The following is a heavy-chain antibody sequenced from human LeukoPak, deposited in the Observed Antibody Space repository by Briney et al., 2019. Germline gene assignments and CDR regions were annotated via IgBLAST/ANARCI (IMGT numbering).Heavy chain of an antibody. Sequence: GRSLRLSCAASGFTFSSYSMNWVRQAPGKGLEWVSSISSSSSYIYYADSVKGRFTISRDNAKNSLYLQMNSLRAEDTAVYYCAGSYYDFWSGYSFDYWGQGTLVTVSS. V-gene: IGHV3-21*01. CDR1: GFTFSSYS. D-gene: IGHD3-3*01. CDR3: AGSYYDFWSGYSFDY. J-gene: IGHJ4*02. CDR2: ISSSSSYI.